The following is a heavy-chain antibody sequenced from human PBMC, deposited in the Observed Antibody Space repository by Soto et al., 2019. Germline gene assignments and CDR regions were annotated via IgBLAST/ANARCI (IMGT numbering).Heavy chain of an antibody. J-gene: IGHJ4*02. CDR1: GYSFTSYW. CDR2: IYPGDSDT. CDR3: ARSFEFLEWLSPYGHFDY. Sequence: GESLKISCKGSGYSFTSYWIGWVRQMPGKGLEWMGIIYPGDSDTRYSPSFQGQVTISADKSISTAYLQWSSLKASDTAMYYCARSFEFLEWLSPYGHFDYWGQGTLVTVSS. V-gene: IGHV5-51*01. D-gene: IGHD3-3*01.